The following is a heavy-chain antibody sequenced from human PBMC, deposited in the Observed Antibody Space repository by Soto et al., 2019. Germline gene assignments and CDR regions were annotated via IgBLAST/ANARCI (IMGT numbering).Heavy chain of an antibody. CDR3: ARGHDFWSGPSLFDY. D-gene: IGHD3-3*01. V-gene: IGHV4-61*01. CDR2: IYYSANT. Sequence: SETLSLTCTVSGGSVSSGNYYWSWIRQPPGKGLEWVGYIYYSANTHYNSSLKSRVTISVDTSKNQFSLKLISVTAADTAVYYCARGHDFWSGPSLFDYWGQGTLVTVSS. J-gene: IGHJ4*02. CDR1: GGSVSSGNYY.